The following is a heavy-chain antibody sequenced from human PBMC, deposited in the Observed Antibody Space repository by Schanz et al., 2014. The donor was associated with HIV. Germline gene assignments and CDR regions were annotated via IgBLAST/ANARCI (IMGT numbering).Heavy chain of an antibody. V-gene: IGHV3-48*02. Sequence: EDQLVESGGGLVQPGGSLRLSCAASGFSFSTYGMSWVRQAPGKGLECLSYISGSGATTYYADSVKGRFTISRDNAKSSLYLQMDSLRDEDTAVYYCARDMGDPPSIAAPSVYYGMDVWGQGTTVIVSS. D-gene: IGHD6-13*01. CDR1: GFSFSTYG. CDR2: ISGSGATT. J-gene: IGHJ6*02. CDR3: ARDMGDPPSIAAPSVYYGMDV.